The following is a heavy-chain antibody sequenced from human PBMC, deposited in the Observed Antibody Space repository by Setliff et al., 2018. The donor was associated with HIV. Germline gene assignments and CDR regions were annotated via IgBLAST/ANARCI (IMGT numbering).Heavy chain of an antibody. J-gene: IGHJ5*02. CDR2: INHSGST. Sequence: SETLSLTCAVCGGSFSDYYWSWIRQPPGKGLEWIGEINHSGSTNYNPSLKSRVTISVDTSKNQFSLKLSSVTAADTAVYYCARGGRSLAAQTWFDPWGQGTLVTVSS. V-gene: IGHV4-34*01. CDR3: ARGGRSLAAQTWFDP. CDR1: GGSFSDYY. D-gene: IGHD6-6*01.